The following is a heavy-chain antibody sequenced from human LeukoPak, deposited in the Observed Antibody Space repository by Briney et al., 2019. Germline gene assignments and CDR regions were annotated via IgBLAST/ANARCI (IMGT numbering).Heavy chain of an antibody. CDR2: ISGSGDST. CDR1: GFTFSDYA. V-gene: IGHV3-23*01. J-gene: IGHJ4*02. Sequence: GGSLRLSCAASGFTFSDYAMSWVRQAPEKGLEWVSAISGSGDSTYYADSVKGRFTISRDNSKNTLYLQMNSLRAEDTAVYYCAKLELWCGSGSYFDYWGQGTLVTVSS. D-gene: IGHD3-10*01. CDR3: AKLELWCGSGSYFDY.